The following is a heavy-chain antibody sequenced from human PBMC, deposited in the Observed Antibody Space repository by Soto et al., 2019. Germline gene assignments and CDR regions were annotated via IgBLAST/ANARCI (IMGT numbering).Heavy chain of an antibody. D-gene: IGHD6-13*01. CDR2: IYHSGRT. CDR1: GVSISSGGYY. V-gene: IGHV4-31*03. CDR3: AAGGASSRNLAPYYLDF. J-gene: IGHJ4*02. Sequence: PSETLSLTCTVSGVSISSGGYYWGWIRQHPGKGLEWIGNIYHSGRTYYNPSLKSRVIMSVDTSKNHFSLNLNSVTTADTAVYFCAAGGASSRNLAPYYLDFWGQGTLVTVSS.